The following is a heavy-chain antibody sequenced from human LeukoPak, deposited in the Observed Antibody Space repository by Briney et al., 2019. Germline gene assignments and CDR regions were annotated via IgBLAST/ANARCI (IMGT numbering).Heavy chain of an antibody. CDR1: GDSINNYY. Sequence: SETLPLTCTVSGDSINNYYWSWLRQPPGKGLEWIAYIYYSGSTNYNPSLKSRVTISLDTSKNQFSLKLTSVTAADTAVYYCARGAGWYHYWGQGTLVTVSS. CDR3: ARGAGWYHY. CDR2: IYYSGST. V-gene: IGHV4-59*01. D-gene: IGHD6-19*01. J-gene: IGHJ4*02.